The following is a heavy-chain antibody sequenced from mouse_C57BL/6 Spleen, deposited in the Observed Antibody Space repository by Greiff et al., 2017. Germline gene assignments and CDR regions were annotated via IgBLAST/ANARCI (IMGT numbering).Heavy chain of an antibody. D-gene: IGHD2-1*01. J-gene: IGHJ4*01. CDR2: ISNGGGST. CDR3: ARQADGNYYAMDY. V-gene: IGHV5-12*01. CDR1: GFTFSDYY. Sequence: DVMLVESGGGLVQPGGSLKLSCAASGFTFSDYYMYWVRQTPEKRLEWVAYISNGGGSTYYPDTVKGRFTISRDNAKNTLYLQMSRLKSEDTAMYYCARQADGNYYAMDYWGQGTSVTVSS.